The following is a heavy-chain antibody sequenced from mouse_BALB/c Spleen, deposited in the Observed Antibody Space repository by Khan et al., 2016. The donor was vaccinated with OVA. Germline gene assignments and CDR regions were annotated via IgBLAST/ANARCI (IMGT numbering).Heavy chain of an antibody. CDR2: IWSDGST. Sequence: VQLQESGPGQVAPSQSLSITCTISGFSLTNYGVHWVRQPPGKGLEWLVVIWSDGSTTYDSALKSRMTSHKNTSKSQVIYKMDSLQTDDTAMSYCARQPYYHYYIMDSWGQGTSVTVSS. D-gene: IGHD2-10*01. V-gene: IGHV2-6-1*01. CDR3: ARQPYYHYYIMDS. CDR1: GFSLTNYG. J-gene: IGHJ4*01.